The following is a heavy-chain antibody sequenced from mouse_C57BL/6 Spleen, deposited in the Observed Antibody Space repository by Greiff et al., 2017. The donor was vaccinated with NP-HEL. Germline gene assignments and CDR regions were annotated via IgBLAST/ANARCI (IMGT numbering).Heavy chain of an antibody. V-gene: IGHV1-81*01. Sequence: QVQLQQSGAELARPGASVTLSCKASGYTFTSYGISWVKQRPGQGLEWIGEIYPRSGNTYYNEKFKGKATLTADKSSSTAYMELRSLTSEDSAVYFCASDYGSSYWYFDVWGTGTTVTVSS. D-gene: IGHD1-1*01. CDR1: GYTFTSYG. CDR2: IYPRSGNT. CDR3: ASDYGSSYWYFDV. J-gene: IGHJ1*03.